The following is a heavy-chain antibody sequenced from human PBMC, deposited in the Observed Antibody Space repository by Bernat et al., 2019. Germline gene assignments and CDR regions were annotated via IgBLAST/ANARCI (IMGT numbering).Heavy chain of an antibody. CDR3: AREARDTMIVVVSDAFDI. Sequence: EVQLVESGGGLVKPGGSLRLSCAASGFTFSSYSMNWVRQAPGKGLEWVASISRSSSYIYYADSVKGRFTISRDNAKNSLYLQMNSLRAEDTAVYYCAREARDTMIVVVSDAFDIWGQGTMVTVSS. D-gene: IGHD3-22*01. J-gene: IGHJ3*02. CDR1: GFTFSSYS. V-gene: IGHV3-21*01. CDR2: ISRSSSYI.